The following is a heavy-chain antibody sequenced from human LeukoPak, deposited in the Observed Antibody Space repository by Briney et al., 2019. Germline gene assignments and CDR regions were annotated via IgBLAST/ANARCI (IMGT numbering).Heavy chain of an antibody. V-gene: IGHV3-7*03. D-gene: IGHD5-18*01. CDR1: GFTFSSHA. CDR3: ARGGTRGYSPVDY. CDR2: IKQDGSER. Sequence: GGSLRLSCAVSGFTFSSHAMSWVRQAPGKGLEWVANIKQDGSERNYVDSVKGRSTISRDNAKNSLFLQMNSLRVEDTAVYYCARGGTRGYSPVDYWGQGILVTVSS. J-gene: IGHJ4*02.